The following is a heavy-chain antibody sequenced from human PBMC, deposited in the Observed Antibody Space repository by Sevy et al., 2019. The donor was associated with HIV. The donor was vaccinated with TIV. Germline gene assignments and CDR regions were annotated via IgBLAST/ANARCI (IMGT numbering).Heavy chain of an antibody. CDR3: ARGKVLFDH. CDR2: IYYNWTT. Sequence: SETLSLTCTVSGGSFNDFYWSWIRQSPGRGLEWIGYIYYNWTTNSNPSLRRRVTISAQTSKSQISLRLNSVTAADTAVYYCARGKVLFDHWGQGIVVTVSS. D-gene: IGHD3-10*01. CDR1: GGSFNDFY. V-gene: IGHV4-59*01. J-gene: IGHJ4*02.